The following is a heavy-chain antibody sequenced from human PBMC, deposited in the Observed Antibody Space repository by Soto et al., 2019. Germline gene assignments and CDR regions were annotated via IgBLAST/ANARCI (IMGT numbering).Heavy chain of an antibody. J-gene: IGHJ4*02. CDR1: GYTFTGYY. CDR3: ARPPGYISDWYYFDL. CDR2: ISPKSGGT. D-gene: IGHD3-9*01. Sequence: WASVKVSCKASGYTFTGYYMHWVRQAPGPGFEWMGRISPKSGGTNYAQKFEGRVTMTWDTSLKTAYMELSSLISEDTAVYYCARPPGYISDWYYFDLWGQGTLVTVSS. V-gene: IGHV1-2*02.